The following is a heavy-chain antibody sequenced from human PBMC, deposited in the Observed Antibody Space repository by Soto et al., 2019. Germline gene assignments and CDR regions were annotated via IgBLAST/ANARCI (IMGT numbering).Heavy chain of an antibody. V-gene: IGHV4-34*01. CDR2: INHSGST. CDR3: ARVQKYYYDSSGYSAAQHFDY. D-gene: IGHD3-22*01. Sequence: PSETLSLTCAVYGGSFSGYYWSWIRQPPGKGLEWIGEINHSGSTNYNPSLKSRVTISVDTSKNQFSLKLSSVTAADTAVYYCARVQKYYYDSSGYSAAQHFDYWGQGTLVTVSS. J-gene: IGHJ4*02. CDR1: GGSFSGYY.